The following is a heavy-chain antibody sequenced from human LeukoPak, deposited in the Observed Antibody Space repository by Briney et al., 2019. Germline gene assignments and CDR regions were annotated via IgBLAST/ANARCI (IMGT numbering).Heavy chain of an antibody. V-gene: IGHV3-74*01. J-gene: IGHJ5*02. CDR2: INSDGSST. CDR3: ARDFNWNGNWFDP. Sequence: GGFLRLSCAVSGFTFSSYWMYWVRQAPGKGLVWVSRINSDGSSTSYADSVKGRFTISRDNAKNTLYLQMNSLRAEDTAVYYCARDFNWNGNWFDPWGQGTLVTVSS. CDR1: GFTFSSYW. D-gene: IGHD1-1*01.